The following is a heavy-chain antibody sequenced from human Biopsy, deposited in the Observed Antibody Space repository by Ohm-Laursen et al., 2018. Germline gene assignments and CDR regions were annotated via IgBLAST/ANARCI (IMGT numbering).Heavy chain of an antibody. CDR1: GFSFSDNY. CDR3: ARAGRYCSGGGCYSWFDS. J-gene: IGHJ5*01. D-gene: IGHD2-15*01. V-gene: IGHV3-72*01. Sequence: SLRLSCAASGFSFSDNYMDWVRQAPGKGLEWVGRIRDKANSYTTDYAASVKGRFTISRDDSKNSLYLQMNSLKTEDTALYYCARAGRYCSGGGCYSWFDSYGQGTLVTVSS. CDR2: IRDKANSYTT.